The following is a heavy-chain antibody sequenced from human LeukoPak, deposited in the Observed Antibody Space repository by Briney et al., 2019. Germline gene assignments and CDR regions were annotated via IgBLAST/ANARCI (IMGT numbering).Heavy chain of an antibody. CDR1: GFIFSHYG. V-gene: IGHV3-21*01. D-gene: IGHD1-26*01. CDR3: VREAAATLFDY. CDR2: ISSSSRDI. J-gene: IGHJ4*02. Sequence: GGSLRLSCAASGFIFSHYGMNWVRQAPGKGLEWVAAISSSSRDIFYADSVKGRFSISRDNTQNSLSLQMSSLKAEDTAVYYCVREAAATLFDYWGQGTLVTVSS.